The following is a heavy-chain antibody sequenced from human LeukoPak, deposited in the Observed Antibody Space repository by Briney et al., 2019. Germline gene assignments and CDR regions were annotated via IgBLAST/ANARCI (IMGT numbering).Heavy chain of an antibody. V-gene: IGHV3-21*01. D-gene: IGHD3-10*01. CDR3: ARSGTSDLIYYYGMDV. CDR2: IGIDTITI. CDR1: GFTFTSHT. J-gene: IGHJ6*02. Sequence: GGSLRLSCAASGFTFTSHTMNWVRQAPGKGLEWVSSIGIDTITIYYADSVKGRFTISRDNTKNSLYLQMSSLRADDTAVFYCARSGTSDLIYYYGMDVWGQGTTVTVSS.